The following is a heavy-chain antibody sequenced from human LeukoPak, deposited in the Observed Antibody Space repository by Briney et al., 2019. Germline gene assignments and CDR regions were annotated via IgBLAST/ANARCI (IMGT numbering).Heavy chain of an antibody. CDR2: INHSGSS. J-gene: IGHJ3*02. Sequence: SETLSLTCAVYGGSFTNYYWSWIRQPPGKGLEWIGEINHSGSSKYNPSLKSRVTISIGTSKNQLSLKLSSVTAADTAVYSCVRHVARAFDIWGQGTKVTVSS. CDR3: VRHVARAFDI. V-gene: IGHV4-34*01. CDR1: GGSFTNYY.